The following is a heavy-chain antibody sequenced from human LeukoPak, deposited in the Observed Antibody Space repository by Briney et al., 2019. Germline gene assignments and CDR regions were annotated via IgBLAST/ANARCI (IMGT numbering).Heavy chain of an antibody. CDR3: AKKRGGNNPYDY. CDR2: ISGDGTDL. V-gene: IGHV3-23*01. D-gene: IGHD3-10*01. Sequence: RGSLRLSCAASGFTLTSYAMSWVRQAPGKGLEWVSVISGDGTDLDYADSVKGRFTISRDASKSMVFLQMNSLRVEDTAVYYCAKKRGGNNPYDYWGQGTLVTVSS. J-gene: IGHJ4*02. CDR1: GFTLTSYA.